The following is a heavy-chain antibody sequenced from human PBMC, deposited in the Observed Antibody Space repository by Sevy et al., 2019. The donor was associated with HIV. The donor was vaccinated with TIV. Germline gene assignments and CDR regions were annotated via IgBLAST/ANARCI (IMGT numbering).Heavy chain of an antibody. J-gene: IGHJ4*02. D-gene: IGHD3-10*01. CDR1: GGSIYSGGYY. Sequence: SETLSLTCSVSGGSIYSGGYYWTWIRQHPGKGLECIGYIYYSGSTYYNPSLKSRVTISVDTSKNQFSLKLSSVTAADTAVYYCVVVVRGDHLYNFDYWGQGTLVTVSS. V-gene: IGHV4-31*03. CDR2: IYYSGST. CDR3: VVVVRGDHLYNFDY.